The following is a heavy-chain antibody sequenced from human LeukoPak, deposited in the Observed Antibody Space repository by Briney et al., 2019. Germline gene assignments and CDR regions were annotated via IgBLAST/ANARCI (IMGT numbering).Heavy chain of an antibody. J-gene: IGHJ4*02. CDR3: ARGPTNYGDSSGYYSDY. CDR2: MNPNSGNT. V-gene: IGHV1-8*02. D-gene: IGHD3-22*01. CDR1: GYTFTGYY. Sequence: ASVTVSCKASGYTFTGYYMHWVRQATGQGLEWMGWMNPNSGNTGYAQKFQGRVTMTRNTSISTAYMELSSLRSEDTAVYYCARGPTNYGDSSGYYSDYWGQGTLVTVSS.